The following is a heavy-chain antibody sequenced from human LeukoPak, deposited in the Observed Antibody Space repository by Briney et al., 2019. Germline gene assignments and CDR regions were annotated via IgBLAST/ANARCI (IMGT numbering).Heavy chain of an antibody. Sequence: PGGSLLLSIAAHGFPFRCSPIASVPQAPGRVQGWDPGIRGSSGTTYYADYVKGRCTISRDNSKNTLDLQMNSLRAEDTAVYYCAKDRGNTMFRGITAFDYWGQGTLVTVSS. CDR1: GFPFRCSP. J-gene: IGHJ4*02. D-gene: IGHD3-10*01. CDR2: IRGSSGTT. V-gene: IGHV3-23*01. CDR3: AKDRGNTMFRGITAFDY.